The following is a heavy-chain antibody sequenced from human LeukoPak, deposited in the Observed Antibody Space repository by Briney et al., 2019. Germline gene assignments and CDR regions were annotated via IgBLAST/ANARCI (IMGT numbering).Heavy chain of an antibody. CDR2: ISYDGSNK. D-gene: IGHD3-16*01. Sequence: GGSLRLSCAASGFTFSNYGMHWVRQAPGKGLEWVAVISYDGSNKYYADSVKGRFTIPRDNSKNTLYLQMNSLRAEDTAVYYCAIDIGGSNDYWGQGTLVTVSS. CDR1: GFTFSNYG. J-gene: IGHJ4*02. V-gene: IGHV3-30*03. CDR3: AIDIGGSNDY.